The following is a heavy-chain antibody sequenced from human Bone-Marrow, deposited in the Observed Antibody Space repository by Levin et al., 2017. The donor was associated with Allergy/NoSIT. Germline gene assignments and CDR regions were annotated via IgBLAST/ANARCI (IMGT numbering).Heavy chain of an antibody. D-gene: IGHD3-22*01. CDR3: ATTTNPDDNNGNYDYFDY. CDR1: GFTFSNYA. CDR2: INGDNGDT. Sequence: GESLKISCKTSGFTFSNYAIHWVRQAPGQSPEWMGWINGDNGDTKSSQTFGRRLTITWDTSATTTYMELSSLGSEDTAVYYCATTTNPDDNNGNYDYFDYWGQGALVTVSS. J-gene: IGHJ4*02. V-gene: IGHV1-3*01.